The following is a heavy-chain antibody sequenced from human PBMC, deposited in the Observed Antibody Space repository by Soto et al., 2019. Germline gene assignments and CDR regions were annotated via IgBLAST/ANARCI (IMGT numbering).Heavy chain of an antibody. Sequence: EVLLVESGGGLVQSGGSLRLSCAASTSTFSRYGMNWVRQAPGKGLEWISFISQRAVTFYYANSVRARFTISRDNAKNSLFLQMNTLRDDDTAVYYCVRGGTTVATIGDHWGQGTLVTVSS. D-gene: IGHD4-17*01. V-gene: IGHV3-48*02. CDR1: TSTFSRYG. J-gene: IGHJ4*02. CDR2: ISQRAVTF. CDR3: VRGGTTVATIGDH.